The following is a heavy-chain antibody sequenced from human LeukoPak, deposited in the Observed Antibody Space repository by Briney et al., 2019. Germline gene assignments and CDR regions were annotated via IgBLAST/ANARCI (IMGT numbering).Heavy chain of an antibody. CDR2: FDPEDGET. V-gene: IGHV1-24*01. Sequence: GASVKVSCKASGYTFTSYGISWVRQAPGKGLEWMGGFDPEDGETIYAQKFQGRVTMTEDTSTDTAYMELSSLRSEDTAVYYCATTDAFDIWGQGTMVTVSS. J-gene: IGHJ3*02. CDR1: GYTFTSYG. CDR3: ATTDAFDI.